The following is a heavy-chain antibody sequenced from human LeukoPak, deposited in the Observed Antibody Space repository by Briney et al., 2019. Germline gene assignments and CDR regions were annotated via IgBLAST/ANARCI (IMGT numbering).Heavy chain of an antibody. Sequence: PSETLSLTCAVYGGSFSGYYWSWIRQPPGKGLEWIGEINHSGSTNYNPSLKSRVTISVDTSKNQFSLKLSSVTAADTAVYYCARGDLYQQYNWFDPWGQGTLVTVSS. V-gene: IGHV4-34*01. D-gene: IGHD2-2*01. CDR3: ARGDLYQQYNWFDP. J-gene: IGHJ5*02. CDR2: INHSGST. CDR1: GGSFSGYY.